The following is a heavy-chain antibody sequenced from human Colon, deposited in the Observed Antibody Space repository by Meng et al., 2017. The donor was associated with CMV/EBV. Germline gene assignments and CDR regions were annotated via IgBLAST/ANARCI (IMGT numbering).Heavy chain of an antibody. CDR2: VFRSGST. J-gene: IGHJ4*02. D-gene: IGHD3-10*01. Sequence: SGVSISSPDWWSWLRAPPGRGVEWVWEVFRSGSTNYNPYLKSRVTMSVDKSKNEFSLQLNCVTAADTAVYYCTRDRTTRFGDLFPFDYWGQGTLVTVSS. V-gene: IGHV4-4*02. CDR1: GVSISSPDW. CDR3: TRDRTTRFGDLFPFDY.